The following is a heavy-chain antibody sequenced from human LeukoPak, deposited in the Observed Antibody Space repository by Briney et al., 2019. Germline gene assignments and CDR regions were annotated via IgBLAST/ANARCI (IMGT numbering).Heavy chain of an antibody. CDR1: GFTFSNYV. J-gene: IGHJ6*03. CDR3: ARETVAVAGSGYYYYMDV. Sequence: RGSLRLSCAASGFTFSNYVMSWVRQAPGKGLEWVSAIGGGATTYYADYVKDRFTISRDNSKNTLYLQMNSLRAEDTAVYYCARETVAVAGSGYYYYMDVWGKGTTVTVSS. CDR2: IGGGATT. V-gene: IGHV3-23*01. D-gene: IGHD6-19*01.